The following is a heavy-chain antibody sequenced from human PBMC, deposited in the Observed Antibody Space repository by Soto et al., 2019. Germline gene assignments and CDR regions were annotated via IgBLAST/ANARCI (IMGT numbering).Heavy chain of an antibody. V-gene: IGHV3-7*01. J-gene: IGHJ4*02. CDR2: LNQNGREK. CDR1: GFPFSIHW. Sequence: EMHLVESGGGLVQPGGSLRLSCAASGFPFSIHWMNWVRQAPGKGLEWVANLNQNGREKYYVDSVKGRFTISRDNAKNSLCLQMSSLRAEDTAVYYCAGGSYWGQGTLVTVSS. CDR3: AGGSY.